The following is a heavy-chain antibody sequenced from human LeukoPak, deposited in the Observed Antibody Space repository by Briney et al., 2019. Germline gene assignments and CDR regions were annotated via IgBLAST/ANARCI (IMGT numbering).Heavy chain of an antibody. Sequence: GGSLRLSCAASGFTFTSYWMHWVRQAPGKGLVWVSRIHGDGTTTNYADSVKGRFTISRDNAKNTLYLQMNSLRAEDTAVYYCVGDSGNWGQGTLVTVSS. CDR3: VGDSGN. J-gene: IGHJ4*02. CDR1: GFTFTSYW. V-gene: IGHV3-74*01. CDR2: IHGDGTTT.